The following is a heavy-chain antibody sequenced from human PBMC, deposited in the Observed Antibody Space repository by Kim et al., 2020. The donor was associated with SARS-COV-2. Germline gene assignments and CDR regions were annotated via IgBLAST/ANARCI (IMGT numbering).Heavy chain of an antibody. Sequence: SETLSPTCTVSGGSISSGDYYWSWIRQPPGKGLEWIGYIYYSGSTYYNPSLKSRVTISVDTSKNQFSLKLSSVTAADTAVYYCARVPRFPSLWGCGGDCYSVRGDYFAYWGQGTLVTVSS. CDR1: GGSISSGDYY. J-gene: IGHJ4*02. V-gene: IGHV4-30-4*01. CDR2: IYYSGST. CDR3: ARVPRFPSLWGCGGDCYSVRGDYFAY. D-gene: IGHD2-21*01.